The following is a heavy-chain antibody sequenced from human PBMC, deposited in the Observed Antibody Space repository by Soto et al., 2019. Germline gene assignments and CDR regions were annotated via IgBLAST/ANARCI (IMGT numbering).Heavy chain of an antibody. J-gene: IGHJ4*02. V-gene: IGHV3-64*01. D-gene: IGHD3-22*01. CDR1: GFIFSTFD. CDR3: ARVPHGAIGYDSSGYHPYFDY. Sequence: GASLRLSCEASGFIFSTFDMCWVRQAPWKGLQNVSFISSNDGSTYYANSVKGRFTIFRDNSKNTLYLQMGSLRVEDVAVYFCARVPHGAIGYDSSGYHPYFDYWGQGTLVTVSS. CDR2: ISSNDGST.